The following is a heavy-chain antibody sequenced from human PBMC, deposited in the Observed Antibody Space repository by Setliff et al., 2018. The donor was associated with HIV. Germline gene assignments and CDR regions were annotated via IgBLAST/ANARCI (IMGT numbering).Heavy chain of an antibody. Sequence: GGSLRLSCAASGFTVTSNYMSWVRQAPGKGLEWVANIKQDGSVKNYVDSVRGRFTISRDNAENSLFLQMTGLRPEDTAMYYCARDRWFSNNWYSDYWGQGTLVTVSS. V-gene: IGHV3-7*05. CDR3: ARDRWFSNNWYSDY. CDR1: GFTVTSNY. J-gene: IGHJ4*02. CDR2: IKQDGSVK. D-gene: IGHD6-13*01.